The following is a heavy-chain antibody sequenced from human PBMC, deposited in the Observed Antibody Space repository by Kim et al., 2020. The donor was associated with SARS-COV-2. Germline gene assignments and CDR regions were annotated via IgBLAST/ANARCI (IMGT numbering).Heavy chain of an antibody. D-gene: IGHD6-13*01. CDR2: INHSGST. V-gene: IGHV4-34*01. Sequence: SETLSLTCAVYGGSFSGYYWSWIRQPPGKGLEWIGEINHSGSTNYNPSLKSRVTISVDTSKNQFSLKLSSVTAADTAVYYCARGRYSSSWYRPGLGWFDP. CDR3: ARGRYSSSWYRPGLGWFDP. J-gene: IGHJ5*02. CDR1: GGSFSGYY.